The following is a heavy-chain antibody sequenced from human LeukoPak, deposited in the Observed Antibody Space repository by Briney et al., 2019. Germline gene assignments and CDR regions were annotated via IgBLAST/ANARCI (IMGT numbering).Heavy chain of an antibody. CDR2: IYSGGST. Sequence: GGSLRLSCAASGFTVSSNYMSWVRQAPGKGLEWVSVIYSGGSTYYADSVKGRFTISRDNSKNTLYLQMNSLRAEDTAVYYCARTYYYDSSGPDWGQGTLVAVSS. V-gene: IGHV3-53*01. D-gene: IGHD3-22*01. J-gene: IGHJ1*01. CDR3: ARTYYYDSSGPD. CDR1: GFTVSSNY.